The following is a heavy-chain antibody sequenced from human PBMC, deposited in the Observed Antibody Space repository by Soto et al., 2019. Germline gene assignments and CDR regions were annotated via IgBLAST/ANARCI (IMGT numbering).Heavy chain of an antibody. CDR2: IRSKANKYAT. J-gene: IGHJ2*01. D-gene: IGHD6-19*01. Sequence: DVQLVESGGGLVQPGGSLKLSCAASGFSISGSAMHWVRQASGKGLEWIGRIRSKANKYATSYAASVEGRFTISRDDSKNTAFLEMNDLKTEDSAVYFCTSPRIAVAGVFWYFDLWGRGTLVTASS. CDR3: TSPRIAVAGVFWYFDL. V-gene: IGHV3-73*01. CDR1: GFSISGSA.